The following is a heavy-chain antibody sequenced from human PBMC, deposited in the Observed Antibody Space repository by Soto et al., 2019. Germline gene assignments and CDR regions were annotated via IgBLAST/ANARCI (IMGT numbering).Heavy chain of an antibody. Sequence: QVQLVQSGAEVKKPGASVKVSCKASGYTFTSYDINWVRQATGQGLEWMGWMNPNSGNTGYAQKFQGRVTMTRNTSXSRXYMELSSLRSEDTAVYYCARGPKRGGPIYGDYANYWGQGTLVTVSS. J-gene: IGHJ4*02. CDR2: MNPNSGNT. V-gene: IGHV1-8*01. CDR1: GYTFTSYD. CDR3: ARGPKRGGPIYGDYANY. D-gene: IGHD4-17*01.